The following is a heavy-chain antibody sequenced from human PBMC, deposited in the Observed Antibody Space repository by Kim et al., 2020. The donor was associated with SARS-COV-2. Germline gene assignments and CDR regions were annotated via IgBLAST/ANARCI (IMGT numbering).Heavy chain of an antibody. CDR3: ARVSSFRGSYYFDY. CDR1: GYTFTSYA. Sequence: ASVKVSCKASGYTFTSYAMHWVRQAPGQRLEWMGWINAGNGNTKYSQKFQGRVTITRDTSASTAYMELSSLRSEDTAVYYCARVSSFRGSYYFDYWGQGTLVTVSP. CDR2: INAGNGNT. V-gene: IGHV1-3*01. J-gene: IGHJ4*02. D-gene: IGHD1-26*01.